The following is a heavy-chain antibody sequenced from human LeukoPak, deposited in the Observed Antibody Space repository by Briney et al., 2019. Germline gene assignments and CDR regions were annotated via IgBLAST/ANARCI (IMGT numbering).Heavy chain of an antibody. J-gene: IGHJ6*03. D-gene: IGHD3-16*01. Sequence: GGSLRLSCAASGFTFSSYGMHWVRLAPGKGLEWVAVIWYDGSNKYYADSVKGRFTISRDNSKNTLYLQMNSLRAEDTAVYYCAKDQGGTLYYYYYMDVWGKGTTVTVSS. CDR1: GFTFSSYG. CDR2: IWYDGSNK. CDR3: AKDQGGTLYYYYYMDV. V-gene: IGHV3-33*06.